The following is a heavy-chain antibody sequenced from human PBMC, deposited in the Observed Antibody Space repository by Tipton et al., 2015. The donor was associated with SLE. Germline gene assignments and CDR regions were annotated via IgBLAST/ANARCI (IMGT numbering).Heavy chain of an antibody. CDR1: GYTFTSYG. CDR2: ISAYNGNT. Sequence: QLVQSGAEVKKPGASVKVSCKASGYTFTSYGISWVRQAPGQGLEWMGWISAYNGNTNYAQKLQGRVTMTTDTSTSTAYMELRSLRSDDTAVYYCARVPTYGPLVGYYYGMDVWGQGTTVTVSS. J-gene: IGHJ6*02. V-gene: IGHV1-18*01. D-gene: IGHD2-15*01. CDR3: ARVPTYGPLVGYYYGMDV.